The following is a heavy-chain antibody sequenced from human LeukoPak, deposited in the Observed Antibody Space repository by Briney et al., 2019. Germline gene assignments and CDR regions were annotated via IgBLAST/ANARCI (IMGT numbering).Heavy chain of an antibody. CDR2: VYSGGST. V-gene: IGHV3-66*01. CDR1: GFTFSSYA. CDR3: ARGQAGVNYYYYGMDV. Sequence: GGSLRLSCAASGFTFSSYAMSWVRQAPGKGLEWVSVVYSGGSTYYADSVKGRFTISRDNSKNTLYLQMNSLRAEDTAVYYCARGQAGVNYYYYGMDVWGQGTTVTVSS. D-gene: IGHD3-3*01. J-gene: IGHJ6*02.